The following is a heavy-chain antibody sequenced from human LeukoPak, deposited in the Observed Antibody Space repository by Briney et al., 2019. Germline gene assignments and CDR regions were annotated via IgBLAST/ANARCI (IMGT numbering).Heavy chain of an antibody. V-gene: IGHV3-23*01. D-gene: IGHD3-22*01. J-gene: IGHJ4*02. Sequence: GGSLRLSCAASGFTFSRYDLSWVRQAPGKGLECVSTISRGVGSTYYADSVKGRFTISRDNSKNTLYLQMNSLRAEDTAVYYCASYDSSGYTNPPFDYWGQGTLVTVSS. CDR1: GFTFSRYD. CDR2: ISRGVGST. CDR3: ASYDSSGYTNPPFDY.